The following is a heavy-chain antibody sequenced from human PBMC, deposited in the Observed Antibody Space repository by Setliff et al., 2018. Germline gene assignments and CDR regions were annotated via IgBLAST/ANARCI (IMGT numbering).Heavy chain of an antibody. CDR3: VRDVSADSGSYFSLPLPGFLDY. CDR2: ISTYNGDT. Sequence: GASVKVSCKASGYTFTSYGISWVRQAPGQGLEWMGWISTYNGDTDYAQKLQDRLTMTTDTSTSTVYMELRSLRSDDTAVYYCVRDVSADSGSYFSLPLPGFLDYWGQGTLVTVSS. V-gene: IGHV1-18*01. CDR1: GYTFTSYG. J-gene: IGHJ4*02. D-gene: IGHD1-26*01.